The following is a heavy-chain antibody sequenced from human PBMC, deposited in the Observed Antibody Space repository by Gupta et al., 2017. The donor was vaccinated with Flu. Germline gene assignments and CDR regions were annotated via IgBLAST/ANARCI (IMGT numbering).Heavy chain of an antibody. Sequence: QVFLVQSGAEVRKPGASVKVSCKASGYTFTNYYMHWVRQAPGQGPEWMGIINTYLGDTSYSQNFLGRLTMTRDRSTSTIYMELTNLKSDDTAVYYCARGEGRLLDTSSGFYLGDLHYWGQGTLVTVSS. CDR2: INTYLGDT. D-gene: IGHD3-22*01. CDR3: ARGEGRLLDTSSGFYLGDLHY. J-gene: IGHJ4*02. CDR1: GYTFTNYY. V-gene: IGHV1-46*01.